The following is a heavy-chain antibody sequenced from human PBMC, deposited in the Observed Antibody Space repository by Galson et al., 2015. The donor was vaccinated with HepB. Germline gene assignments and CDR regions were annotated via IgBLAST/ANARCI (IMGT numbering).Heavy chain of an antibody. CDR3: AKNRGAYGDKPGIFDH. Sequence: SLRLSCAASGFSFSSYSMYWVRQAPGKGLEWVAVISYDVGANKYYEDSVKGRFTISRDNSKNTVYLQMNSLRPEDTALYYCAKNRGAYGDKPGIFDHWGLGTLVTVSS. CDR2: ISYDVGANK. CDR1: GFSFSSYS. J-gene: IGHJ4*02. D-gene: IGHD4-23*01. V-gene: IGHV3-30*18.